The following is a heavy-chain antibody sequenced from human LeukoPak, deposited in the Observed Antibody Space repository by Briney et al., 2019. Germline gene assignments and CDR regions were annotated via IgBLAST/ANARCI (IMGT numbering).Heavy chain of an antibody. CDR1: GFTFSSYA. CDR2: IYSRGTT. Sequence: GSLRRSCAASGFTFSSYAMSWVRQAPGKGLEWVSVIYSRGTTSYRDSVKGRFTISRDFSNNTVYLQMNNLTAEDTAIYYCARQRLMYFFDYWGPGPLVTVSS. CDR3: ARQRLMYFFDY. J-gene: IGHJ4*02. V-gene: IGHV3-23*03. D-gene: IGHD2-8*01.